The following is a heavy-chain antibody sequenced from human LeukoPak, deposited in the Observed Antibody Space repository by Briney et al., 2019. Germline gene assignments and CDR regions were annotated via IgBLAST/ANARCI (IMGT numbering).Heavy chain of an antibody. CDR1: GGSSSGYY. CDR3: ARGSVDYGGNSDDFDY. Sequence: SETLSLTCAVYGGSSSGYYWSWIRQPPGKGLEWIGEINHSGSTNYNPSLTSRVTISVDTSKNQFSLKLSSVTAADTAVYYCARGSVDYGGNSDDFDYWGQGTLVTVSS. V-gene: IGHV4-34*01. D-gene: IGHD4-23*01. CDR2: INHSGST. J-gene: IGHJ4*02.